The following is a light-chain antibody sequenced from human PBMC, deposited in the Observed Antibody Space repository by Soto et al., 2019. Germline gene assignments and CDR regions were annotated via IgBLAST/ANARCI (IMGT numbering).Light chain of an antibody. V-gene: IGLV2-23*02. CDR1: SSDVGSYNL. CDR3: CSYAGSSTPYV. Sequence: QSVLTQPASVCGSPGQSITISFTGTSSDVGSYNLVSWYQQHPGKAPKLMIYEVSKRPSGVSNRFSGSKSGNTASLTISGLQAEDEADYYCCSYAGSSTPYVFGTGTKAPS. CDR2: EVS. J-gene: IGLJ1*01.